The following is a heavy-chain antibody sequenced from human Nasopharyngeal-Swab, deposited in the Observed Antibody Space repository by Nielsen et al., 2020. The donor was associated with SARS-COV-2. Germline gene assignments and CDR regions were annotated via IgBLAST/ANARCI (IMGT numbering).Heavy chain of an antibody. J-gene: IGHJ5*02. V-gene: IGHV4-39*01. CDR1: GGSISSSSYY. Sequence: SETLSLTCTVSGGSISSSSYYWGWIRQPPGKGREWIGSIYYSGSTYYNPSLKSRITITVDTSKNQFSLKLSSVTAAETAVYYCARQYDFWSGYYTRWFDPWGQGTLVTVSS. D-gene: IGHD3-3*01. CDR2: IYYSGST. CDR3: ARQYDFWSGYYTRWFDP.